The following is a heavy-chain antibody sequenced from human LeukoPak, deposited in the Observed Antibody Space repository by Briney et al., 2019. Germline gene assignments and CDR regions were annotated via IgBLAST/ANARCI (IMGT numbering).Heavy chain of an antibody. V-gene: IGHV3-7*01. CDR3: AREPVLRFLEWLGVHFDY. Sequence: GGSLRLSCAASGFTFSSYWMSWVRQAPGKGLEWVANIKQDGSEKYYVDSVKGRFTISRDNAKNSLYLQMNSLRAEDTAVYYCAREPVLRFLEWLGVHFDYWGQGTLVTVSS. J-gene: IGHJ4*02. CDR2: IKQDGSEK. D-gene: IGHD3-3*01. CDR1: GFTFSSYW.